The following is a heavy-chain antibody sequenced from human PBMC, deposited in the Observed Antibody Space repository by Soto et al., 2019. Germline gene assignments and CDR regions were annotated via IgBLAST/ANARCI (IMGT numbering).Heavy chain of an antibody. Sequence: PGGSLRLSCATSGVGFSNYGMSWVRQAPGKGLEWVSGISASGDSTYYADTVKGRFTISGDNSKRTLYLQMNSLRAEDTAIYYCAIRAAVPIDYWGQGTLVTVSS. V-gene: IGHV3-23*01. J-gene: IGHJ4*02. CDR3: AIRAAVPIDY. CDR2: ISASGDST. CDR1: GVGFSNYG. D-gene: IGHD6-19*01.